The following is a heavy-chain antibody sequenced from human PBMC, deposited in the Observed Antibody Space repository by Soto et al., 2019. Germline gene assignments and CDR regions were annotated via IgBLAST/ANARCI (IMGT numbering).Heavy chain of an antibody. V-gene: IGHV3-33*01. CDR3: ARDLRIFVVVNPDY. J-gene: IGHJ4*02. D-gene: IGHD3-3*01. Sequence: QVQLVESGGGVVQPGRSLRLSCAASGFTFSSYGMHWVRQAPGKGLEWVAVIWYDGSNKYYADSVKGRFTISRDNSKNTLYLQMNSLRAEDTAVYYCARDLRIFVVVNPDYWGKGTLVTVSS. CDR1: GFTFSSYG. CDR2: IWYDGSNK.